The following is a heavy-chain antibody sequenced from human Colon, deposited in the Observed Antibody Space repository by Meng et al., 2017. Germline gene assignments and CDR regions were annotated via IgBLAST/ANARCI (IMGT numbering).Heavy chain of an antibody. D-gene: IGHD3-22*01. CDR1: GDPFTISS. J-gene: IGHJ4*02. Sequence: SVKVSCKVSGDPFTISSFNWVRQAPGQGLEWMGRIIPVLNRANYAQRFRGRVTITADKSTTTAYMELSSLRSEDTAVYYCARDESEDFDSSGYYSKDWGQGTLVTVLL. V-gene: IGHV1-69*08. CDR2: IIPVLNRA. CDR3: ARDESEDFDSSGYYSKD.